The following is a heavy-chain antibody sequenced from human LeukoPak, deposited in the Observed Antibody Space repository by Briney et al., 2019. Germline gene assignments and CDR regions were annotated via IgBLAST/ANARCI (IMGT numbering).Heavy chain of an antibody. CDR3: ATKVGYEDAFDI. CDR1: GGFISSSNW. J-gene: IGHJ3*02. D-gene: IGHD5-12*01. V-gene: IGHV4-4*02. Sequence: SETLSLTCAVSGGFISSSNWWSWVRQPPGNGLEWIGEIYHSGSTNYNPSLKSRVTISVDKSKNQFSLKLSSVTAADTAVYYCATKVGYEDAFDIWGQGTMVTVSS. CDR2: IYHSGST.